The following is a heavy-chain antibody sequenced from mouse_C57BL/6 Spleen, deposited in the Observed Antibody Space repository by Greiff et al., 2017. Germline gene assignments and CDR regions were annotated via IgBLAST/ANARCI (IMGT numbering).Heavy chain of an antibody. Sequence: EVKLMESGGDLVKPGGSLKLSCAASGFTFSSYGMSWVRQTPDKRLEWVATISSGGSYTYYPDSVKGRFTISRDNAKNTLYLQMSSLKSEDTAMYYCARQEGLIYYDYDPHFDYWGQGTTLTVSS. CDR1: GFTFSSYG. D-gene: IGHD2-4*01. CDR2: ISSGGSYT. CDR3: ARQEGLIYYDYDPHFDY. V-gene: IGHV5-6*01. J-gene: IGHJ2*01.